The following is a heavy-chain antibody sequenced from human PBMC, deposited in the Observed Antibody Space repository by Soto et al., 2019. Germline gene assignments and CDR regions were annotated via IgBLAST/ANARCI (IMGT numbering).Heavy chain of an antibody. V-gene: IGHV1-2*02. CDR1: GYTFTGHY. J-gene: IGHJ4*02. D-gene: IGHD3-3*02. Sequence: QVQLVQSGAEVKESGASVKVSCKASGYTFTGHYIHWVRQAPGQGFEWVGEIGPKNGDSRFAQKFQGRVAMTKDSSITTVYMELSNLSPDDTAVYYCGRGRSGEIGIFHWGQGTLVTVHS. CDR3: GRGRSGEIGIFH. CDR2: IGPKNGDS.